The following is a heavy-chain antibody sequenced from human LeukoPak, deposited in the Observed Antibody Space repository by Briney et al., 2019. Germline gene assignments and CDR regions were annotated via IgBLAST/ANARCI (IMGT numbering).Heavy chain of an antibody. CDR2: INSDGSST. CDR3: ARVPGQWLVYFDY. CDR1: GFTFSRYW. J-gene: IGHJ4*02. Sequence: GGSLRLSCAVSGFTFSRYWMSWVRQAPGKGLVWVSRINSDGSSTSYADSVKGRFTISRDNAKNTLYLQMNSLRAEDTAVYYCARVPGQWLVYFDYWGQGTLVTVSS. D-gene: IGHD6-19*01. V-gene: IGHV3-74*01.